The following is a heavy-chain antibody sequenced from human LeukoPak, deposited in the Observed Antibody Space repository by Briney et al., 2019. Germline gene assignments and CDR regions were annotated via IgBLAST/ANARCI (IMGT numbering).Heavy chain of an antibody. CDR1: GFTSSDHY. V-gene: IGHV3-72*01. D-gene: IGHD6-25*01. Sequence: GGSLRLSCVVSGFTSSDHYIDWARQAPGKGLEWVGRIRDKVNSYTTEYAASVKDRFTISRDDSKNSVWLQMNSLKTEDSAVYYCATSNSNGLSLFDYWGQGTLVTVSS. CDR2: IRDKVNSYTT. CDR3: ATSNSNGLSLFDY. J-gene: IGHJ4*02.